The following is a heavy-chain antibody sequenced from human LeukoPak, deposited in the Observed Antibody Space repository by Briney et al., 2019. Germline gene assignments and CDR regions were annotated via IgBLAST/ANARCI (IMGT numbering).Heavy chain of an antibody. CDR3: ARLCHVTTCAKFEH. CDR2: IYYSGST. D-gene: IGHD4-17*01. CDR1: GGSISSCYYY. Sequence: PSETLSLTCTVSGGSISSCYYYGAWIRQPPGKGLEWIGTIYYSGSTYYNPSLKSRVTISVDTSKNQFSLRLTSVTAADTAVYYCARLCHVTTCAKFEHWGQGILVTVSS. V-gene: IGHV4-39*01. J-gene: IGHJ4*02.